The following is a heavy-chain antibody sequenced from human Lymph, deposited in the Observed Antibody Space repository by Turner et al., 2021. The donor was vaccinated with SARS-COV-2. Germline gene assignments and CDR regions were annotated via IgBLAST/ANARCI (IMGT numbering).Heavy chain of an antibody. CDR1: GGTFSTYA. V-gene: IGHV1-69*10. CDR3: ARDATGPLGY. D-gene: IGHD1-1*01. CDR2: TIPIFGIA. J-gene: IGHJ4*02. Sequence: QVQLVQSGAEVKKPGSSVQVSCKASGGTFSTYAISWVRQAPGQGLEWLGGTIPIFGIANYEQKFQGRVTITADKFTSTAYMELSSLRSEDTAVYYCARDATGPLGYWGRGTLVTVSS.